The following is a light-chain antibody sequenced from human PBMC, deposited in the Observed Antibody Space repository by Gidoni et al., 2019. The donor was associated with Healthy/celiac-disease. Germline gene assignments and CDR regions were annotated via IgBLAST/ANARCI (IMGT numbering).Light chain of an antibody. CDR3: QQRYSTPLT. CDR1: QSISSY. CDR2: AAS. V-gene: IGKV1-39*01. Sequence: DIQMTQSPSSLSASVGDRVTITCRASQSISSYLNWYQQKPGKAPKLLIYAASSLQSGLPSRLSGSGSGTDFTLTISSLQPEDFATYYCQQRYSTPLTFGGGTKVEIK. J-gene: IGKJ4*01.